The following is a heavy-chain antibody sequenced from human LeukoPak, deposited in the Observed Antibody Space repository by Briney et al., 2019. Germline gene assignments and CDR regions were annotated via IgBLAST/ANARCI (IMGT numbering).Heavy chain of an antibody. V-gene: IGHV1-2*02. Sequence: GASVKVSCKASGYTFTGYYMHWVRQAPGQGLEWMGYIYPNTGATKYAQKFQGRVTMTRDTSISTAYMELSGLRSYDTAVYYCGTLLSNGPFDYWGQGSLVTVSS. CDR2: IYPNTGAT. J-gene: IGHJ4*02. CDR3: GTLLSNGPFDY. CDR1: GYTFTGYY.